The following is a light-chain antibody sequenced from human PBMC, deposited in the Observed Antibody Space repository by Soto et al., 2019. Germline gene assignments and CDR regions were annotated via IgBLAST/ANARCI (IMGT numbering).Light chain of an antibody. Sequence: QSVLTRPLSMSAPPGQKVTISCSGSSSNIGSNYVSWYQQLPGAAPQLLIYENNKRPSGIPDRFSGSKSGTSATLGITGLQTGDEADYYCGSWDTSPSGGQVFGGGTKLTVL. CDR2: ENN. V-gene: IGLV1-51*02. CDR3: GSWDTSPSGGQV. CDR1: SSNIGSNY. J-gene: IGLJ3*02.